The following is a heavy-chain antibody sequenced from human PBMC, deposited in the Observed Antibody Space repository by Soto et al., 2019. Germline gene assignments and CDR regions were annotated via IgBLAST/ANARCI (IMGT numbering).Heavy chain of an antibody. CDR2: IYYSGST. CDR1: GGSISSSSYY. J-gene: IGHJ6*03. CDR3: ARRGYSGYDSPSYYMDV. D-gene: IGHD5-12*01. Sequence: SETLSLTCTVSGGSISSSSYYWGWIRQPPGKGLEWIGSIYYSGSTYYNPSLKSRVTISVDTSKNQFSLKLSSVTAADTAVYYCARRGYSGYDSPSYYMDVWGKGTTVTVSS. V-gene: IGHV4-39*01.